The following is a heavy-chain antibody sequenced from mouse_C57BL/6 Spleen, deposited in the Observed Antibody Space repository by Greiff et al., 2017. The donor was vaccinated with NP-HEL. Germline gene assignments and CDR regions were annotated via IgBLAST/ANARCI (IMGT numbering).Heavy chain of an antibody. J-gene: IGHJ1*03. Sequence: EVKLMESGPELVKPGASVKISCKASGYSFTDYNMNWVKQSNGKSLEWIGVINPNYGTTSYNQKFKGKATLTVDQSSSTAYMQLNSLTSEDSAVYYCARGPYGSSYVRYFDVWGTGTTVTVSS. CDR2: INPNYGTT. CDR3: ARGPYGSSYVRYFDV. V-gene: IGHV1-39*01. CDR1: GYSFTDYN. D-gene: IGHD1-1*01.